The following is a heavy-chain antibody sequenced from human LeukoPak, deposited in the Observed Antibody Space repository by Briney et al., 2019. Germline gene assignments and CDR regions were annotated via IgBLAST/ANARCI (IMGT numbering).Heavy chain of an antibody. CDR3: ARDKLDRYFDY. CDR2: IYYSGGT. CDR1: GGSISSSSYY. V-gene: IGHV4-39*07. D-gene: IGHD1-7*01. J-gene: IGHJ4*02. Sequence: PSETLSLTCTVSGGSISSSSYYWGWIRQPPGKGLEWIGSIYYSGGTYYNPSLKSRVTISVDTSKNQFSLKLSSVTAADTAVYYCARDKLDRYFDYWGQGTLVTVSS.